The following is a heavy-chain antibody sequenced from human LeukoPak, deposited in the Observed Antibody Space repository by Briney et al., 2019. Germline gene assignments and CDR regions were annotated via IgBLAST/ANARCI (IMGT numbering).Heavy chain of an antibody. CDR3: ARVSTVVTLSWYYFDY. J-gene: IGHJ4*02. Sequence: PSQTLSLTCTVSGGSISSGSYYWSWIRQPAGKGLEWIGRIYTSGSTNYNPSLKSRVTISVDTSKNQFSLKLSSVTAADTAVYYCARVSTVVTLSWYYFDYWGQGTLVTVSS. CDR2: IYTSGST. V-gene: IGHV4-61*02. CDR1: GGSISSGSYY. D-gene: IGHD4-23*01.